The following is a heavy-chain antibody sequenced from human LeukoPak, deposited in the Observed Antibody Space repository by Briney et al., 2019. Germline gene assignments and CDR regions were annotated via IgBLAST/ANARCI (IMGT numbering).Heavy chain of an antibody. CDR2: IIPIFGTA. CDR1: GGTFSSYA. D-gene: IGHD6-6*01. J-gene: IGHJ6*02. Sequence: GASVKVSCKASGGTFSSYAISWVRQAPGQGLEWMGGIIPIFGTANYAQKFQGRVTITADESTSTAYMELSSLRSEDTAVYYCARDSSSSPYYYYGMDVWGQGTTVTVSS. CDR3: ARDSSSSPYYYYGMDV. V-gene: IGHV1-69*01.